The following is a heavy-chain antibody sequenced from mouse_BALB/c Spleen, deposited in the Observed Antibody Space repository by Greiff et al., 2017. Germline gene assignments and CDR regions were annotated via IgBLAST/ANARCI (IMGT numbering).Heavy chain of an antibody. D-gene: IGHD1-2*01. CDR1: GYSITSDYA. CDR3: ARRHYYGYVDY. Sequence: ESGPGLVKPSQSLSLTCTVTGYSITSDYAWNWIRQFPGNKLEWMGYISYSGSTSYNPSLKSRISITRDTSKNQFFLQLNSVTTEDTATYYCARRHYYGYVDYWGQGTTLTVSS. J-gene: IGHJ2*01. V-gene: IGHV3-2*02. CDR2: ISYSGST.